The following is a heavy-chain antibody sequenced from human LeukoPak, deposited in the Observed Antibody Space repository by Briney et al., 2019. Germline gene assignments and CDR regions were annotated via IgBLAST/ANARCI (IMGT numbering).Heavy chain of an antibody. D-gene: IGHD1-26*01. V-gene: IGHV3-48*01. CDR2: ISSSSSTI. J-gene: IGHJ3*02. CDR1: GFTFSSYS. Sequence: PGGSLRLACAASGFTFSSYSMNWVRQAPGKGLEWVSYISSSSSTIYYADSVKGRFTISRDNAKNSLYLQMNSLRAEDTAVYYCARVERDAFDIWGQGTMVTVS. CDR3: ARVERDAFDI.